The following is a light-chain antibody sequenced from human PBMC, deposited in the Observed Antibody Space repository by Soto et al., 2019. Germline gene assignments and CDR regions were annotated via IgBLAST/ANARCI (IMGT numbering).Light chain of an antibody. CDR2: DAS. J-gene: IGKJ1*01. CDR3: QQAISFPRT. CDR1: QDITSR. V-gene: IGKV1-12*01. Sequence: DIQMTQSPFSVSASVGDRVTITCRAIQDITSRLAWYQQKPGKAPKLVIYDASRLQSGVPSRFSGSGSGTDFTLSINSLQPEDFATYFCQQAISFPRTFGQGTKVEVK.